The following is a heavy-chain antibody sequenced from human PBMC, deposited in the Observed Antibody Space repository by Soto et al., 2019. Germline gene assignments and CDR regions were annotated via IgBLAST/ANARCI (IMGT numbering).Heavy chain of an antibody. CDR1: GFTFSDYG. Sequence: QVQVMESGGGEVQPGASVRLSCVASGFTFSDYGMHWVRQAPGKGLEWVALISADGSKRYYGDSVQGRLSIYRDNSXXTXXVQVNSLRGDDTAVYYCAKDLRQGASGATVYGMDVWGHGTTVSVSS. J-gene: IGHJ6*02. D-gene: IGHD1-26*01. CDR2: ISADGSKR. CDR3: AKDLRQGASGATVYGMDV. V-gene: IGHV3-30*18.